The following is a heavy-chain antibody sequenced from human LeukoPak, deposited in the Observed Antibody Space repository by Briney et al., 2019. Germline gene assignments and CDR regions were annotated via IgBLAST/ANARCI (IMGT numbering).Heavy chain of an antibody. CDR1: GGSFSGYY. J-gene: IGHJ4*02. V-gene: IGHV4-34*01. CDR3: GRGPRRYFDWLPSDY. Sequence: SGTLSLTCAVYGGSFSGYYWSWIRQPPGKGLEWMGEINHSGSTNYNPSLKSRVTISVDTSKNQFSLKLRSVTAADTAGYYCGRGPRRYFDWLPSDYWGQGTLVTVSS. CDR2: INHSGST. D-gene: IGHD3-9*01.